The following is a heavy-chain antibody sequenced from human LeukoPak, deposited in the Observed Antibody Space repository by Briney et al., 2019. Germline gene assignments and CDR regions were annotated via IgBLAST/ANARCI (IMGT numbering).Heavy chain of an antibody. CDR1: GGSMSPYH. CDR2: IYYSGST. V-gene: IGHV4-59*08. CDR3: ARAVSGRFDY. J-gene: IGHJ4*02. D-gene: IGHD6-19*01. Sequence: TSETLSLTCTVSGGSMSPYHWGWIRQPPGKGLEWTGYIYYSGSTNYNPSLNNRVTISVDTSKNQFSLRLSFVTAADTAIYYCARAVSGRFDYWGQGTLVTVSS.